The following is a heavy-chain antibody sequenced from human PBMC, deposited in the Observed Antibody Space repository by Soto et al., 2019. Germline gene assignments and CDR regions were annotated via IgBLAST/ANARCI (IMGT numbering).Heavy chain of an antibody. CDR2: ISWNSGSI. V-gene: IGHV3-9*01. CDR3: AKDREMVTIGGTYFDY. CDR1: GFTFDDYA. Sequence: EVQLVESGGGLVQPGRSLRLSCAASGFTFDDYAMHWVRQAPGKGLEWVSGISWNSGSIGYADSVKGRFTISRDNAKNSLYLQMNSLRAEDTALYYCAKDREMVTIGGTYFDYWGQGTLVTVSS. J-gene: IGHJ4*02. D-gene: IGHD3-16*01.